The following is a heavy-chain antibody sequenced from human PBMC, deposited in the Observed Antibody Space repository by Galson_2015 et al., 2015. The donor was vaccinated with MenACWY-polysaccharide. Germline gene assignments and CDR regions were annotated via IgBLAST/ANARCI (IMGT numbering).Heavy chain of an antibody. CDR3: AAWRRTYYFDY. CDR1: GFTFRNYG. V-gene: IGHV3-30*03. D-gene: IGHD1-1*01. CDR2: ISYDGSDK. J-gene: IGHJ4*02. Sequence: SLRLSCAASGFTFRNYGMYWVRQAPGKGLEWVTVISYDGSDKYYADSARGRFTISRDNSKNTLYLQMNSLRAEDTAVYYCAAWRRTYYFDYWGQGTLVTVSS.